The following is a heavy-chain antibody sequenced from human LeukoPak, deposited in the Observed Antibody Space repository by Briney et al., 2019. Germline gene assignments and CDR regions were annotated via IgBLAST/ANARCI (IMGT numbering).Heavy chain of an antibody. V-gene: IGHV1-18*01. D-gene: IGHD2-21*02. CDR2: ISAYNGNT. CDR1: GYTFTSYG. CDR3: ARDGKEYCSGDCYPDYYYYYGMDV. Sequence: GASVKVSCKASGYTFTSYGISWVRQAPGQGLEWMGWISAYNGNTNYAQKLQGRVTITRDTSASTAYMELSSLRSEDTAVYYCARDGKEYCSGDCYPDYYYYYGMDVWGQGTTVTVSS. J-gene: IGHJ6*02.